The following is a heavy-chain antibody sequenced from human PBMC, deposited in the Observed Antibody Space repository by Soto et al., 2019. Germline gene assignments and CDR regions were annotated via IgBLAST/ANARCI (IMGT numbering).Heavy chain of an antibody. CDR1: GGTFSSYA. CDR2: IIPIFGTA. Sequence: QVQLVQSGAEVKKPGSSVKVSCKASGGTFSSYAFSWVRQAPGQGLEWMGGIIPIFGTANYAQKFQGRVTITADESTSTAYMELSSLRSEDAAVYYCARGPAYGSGSDGYFDYWGQGTLVTVSS. V-gene: IGHV1-69*01. J-gene: IGHJ4*02. CDR3: ARGPAYGSGSDGYFDY. D-gene: IGHD3-10*01.